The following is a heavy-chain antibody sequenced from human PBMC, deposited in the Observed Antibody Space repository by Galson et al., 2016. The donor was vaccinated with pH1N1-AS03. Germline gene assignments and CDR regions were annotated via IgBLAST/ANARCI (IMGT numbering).Heavy chain of an antibody. CDR3: ARFRSSWTFYYGLDV. Sequence: ETLSLTCTVSRGSISSYYWTWIRQPPGRGLEWIGHIYCSGGTNYNPSLKSRVTISVDMSKNQFSLKLSSVTAADTAVYYCARFRSSWTFYYGLDVWGQGTTVTVSS. CDR1: RGSISSYY. D-gene: IGHD6-13*01. J-gene: IGHJ6*02. CDR2: IYCSGGT. V-gene: IGHV4-59*01.